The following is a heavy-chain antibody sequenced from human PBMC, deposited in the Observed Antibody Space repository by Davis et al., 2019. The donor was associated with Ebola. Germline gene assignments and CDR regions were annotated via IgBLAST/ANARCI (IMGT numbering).Heavy chain of an antibody. D-gene: IGHD3-16*01. CDR3: ARMSGLDWFDP. CDR1: GFTFSSYW. J-gene: IGHJ5*02. CDR2: IKQDGSEK. V-gene: IGHV3-7*01. Sequence: GGSLRLSCAASGFTFSSYWMSWVRQAPGKGLEWVANIKQDGSEKYYVDSVKGRFTISRDNAKNTLYLQMNSLRAEDTAVYYCARMSGLDWFDPWGQGTLVTVSS.